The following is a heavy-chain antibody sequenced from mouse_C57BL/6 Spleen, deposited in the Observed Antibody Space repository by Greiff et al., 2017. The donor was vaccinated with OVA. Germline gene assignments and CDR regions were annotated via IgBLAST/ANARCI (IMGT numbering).Heavy chain of an antibody. D-gene: IGHD2-4*01. V-gene: IGHV5-4*01. CDR2: ISDGGSYT. Sequence: DVMLVESGGGLVKPGGSLKLSCAASGFTFSSYAMSWVRQTPEKRLEWVATISDGGSYTYYPENVKGRFTISRDNAKNNLYLQMSHLKSEDTAMYYCAREGYYDYDGYAMDYWGQGTSVTVSS. CDR1: GFTFSSYA. J-gene: IGHJ4*01. CDR3: AREGYYDYDGYAMDY.